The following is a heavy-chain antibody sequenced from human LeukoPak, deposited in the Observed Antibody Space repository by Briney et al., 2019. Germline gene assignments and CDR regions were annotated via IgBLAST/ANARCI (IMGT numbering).Heavy chain of an antibody. D-gene: IGHD1-26*01. V-gene: IGHV2-70*11. CDR3: ARIVSIRSGTYFEDS. Sequence: ESGPALVKPTQTLTLTCTFSGFSLRSTGMCVTWIRQPPGKALEWLARIDWDDDKYYRPSLETRLSISKDTPIHQVVLTMTNMEPEDTATYYCARIVSIRSGTYFEDSWGQGTLVTVSS. CDR1: GFSLRSTGMC. J-gene: IGHJ4*02. CDR2: IDWDDDK.